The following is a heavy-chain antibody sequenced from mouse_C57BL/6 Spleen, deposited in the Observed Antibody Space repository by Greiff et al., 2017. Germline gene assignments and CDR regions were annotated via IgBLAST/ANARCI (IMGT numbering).Heavy chain of an antibody. CDR2: IDPETGGT. CDR3: TRWGYYGSNSPYAMDY. D-gene: IGHD1-1*01. J-gene: IGHJ4*01. V-gene: IGHV1-15*01. CDR1: GYTFTDYE. Sequence: QVQLQQSGAELVRPGASVTLSCKASGYTFTDYEMHWVKQTPVHGLEWIGAIDPETGGTAYNQKFKGKAILTADKSSSTAYMELRSLTSEDADVYYCTRWGYYGSNSPYAMDYWGQGTSVTVSS.